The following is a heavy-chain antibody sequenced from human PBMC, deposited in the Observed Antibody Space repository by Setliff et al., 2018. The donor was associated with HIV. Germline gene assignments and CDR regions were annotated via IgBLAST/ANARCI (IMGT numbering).Heavy chain of an antibody. Sequence: SETLSLTCTVSGGSISSHYWSWIRQPPGKGLQWVGYIYYSGGTYYNPSLKSRVTISVDTSKNQSSLELSSVTAADTAVYYCARAYSGYDGGWFDPWGQGTLVTVSS. CDR1: GGSISSHY. D-gene: IGHD5-12*01. CDR3: ARAYSGYDGGWFDP. CDR2: IYYSGGT. V-gene: IGHV4-59*11. J-gene: IGHJ5*02.